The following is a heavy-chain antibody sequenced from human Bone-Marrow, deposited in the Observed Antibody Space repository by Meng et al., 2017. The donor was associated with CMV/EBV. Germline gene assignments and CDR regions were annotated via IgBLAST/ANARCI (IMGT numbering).Heavy chain of an antibody. Sequence: GGSLRLSCAASGFTFSSYGMHWVRQAPGKGLEWVAFIRYDGSNKYYADSVKGRFTISRDNSKNTLYLQMNSLRAEDTAVYYCANLWALRYSSSHFDYWDQGTLATVSS. CDR3: ANLWALRYSSSHFDY. CDR2: IRYDGSNK. V-gene: IGHV3-30*02. CDR1: GFTFSSYG. J-gene: IGHJ4*02. D-gene: IGHD6-6*01.